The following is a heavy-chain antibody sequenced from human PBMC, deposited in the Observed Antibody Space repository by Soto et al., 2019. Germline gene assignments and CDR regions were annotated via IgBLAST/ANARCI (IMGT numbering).Heavy chain of an antibody. Sequence: SQTLSLTCAISGDSVSSNTVAWNWIRQSPSRGLEWLGRTYYRSKWYNDYAVSVKSRIAINPDTSKNQFSLQLNSVSPEDTAVYYCARSVYSSGWLNWGQGTLVPVSS. CDR3: ARSVYSSGWLN. D-gene: IGHD6-19*01. J-gene: IGHJ4*02. CDR2: TYYRSKWYN. CDR1: GDSVSSNTVA. V-gene: IGHV6-1*01.